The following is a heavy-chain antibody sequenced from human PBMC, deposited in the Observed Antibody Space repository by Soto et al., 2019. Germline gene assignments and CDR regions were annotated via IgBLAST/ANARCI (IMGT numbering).Heavy chain of an antibody. J-gene: IGHJ5*02. CDR3: ARQAELHWFDP. CDR1: RGSISRDGYS. D-gene: IGHD1-7*01. V-gene: IGHV4-30-2*01. Sequence: PSETLSLTCAVSRGSISRDGYSWSWIRQPPGKGLEWIGYIYHSGSTYYNPSLKSRVTISVDRSKNQFSLKLSSVTAADTAVYYCARQAELHWFDPWGQGTLVTVSS. CDR2: IYHSGST.